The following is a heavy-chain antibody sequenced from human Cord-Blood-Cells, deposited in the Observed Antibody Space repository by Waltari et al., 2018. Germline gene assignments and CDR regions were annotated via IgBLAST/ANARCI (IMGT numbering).Heavy chain of an antibody. CDR2: INHSGST. D-gene: IGHD3-10*01. Sequence: QVQLQQWGAGLLKPSETLSLTCAVYGGSFSGYSWTWIRQPPGTGLEWIGEINHSGSTNYNPSLKSRVTISVDTSKNQFSLKLSSVTAADTAVYYCARGVGTMVRGVIDYWGQGTLVTVSS. V-gene: IGHV4-34*01. CDR3: ARGVGTMVRGVIDY. CDR1: GGSFSGYS. J-gene: IGHJ4*02.